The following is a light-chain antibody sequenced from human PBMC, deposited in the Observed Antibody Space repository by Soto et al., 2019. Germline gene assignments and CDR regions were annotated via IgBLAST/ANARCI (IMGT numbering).Light chain of an antibody. J-gene: IGKJ4*01. V-gene: IGKV4-1*01. CDR2: WAS. CDR3: QQFYSTLT. Sequence: DILLTQSTYSLAVSLGERATINCKSSQSVLYSSSNKNYLAWYQQKPGQPPKLLIYWASTRESGVPDRFSGSGSGTDFTLTISSLQAEDVAVYYCQQFYSTLTFGGGTKVDIK. CDR1: QSVLYSSSNKNY.